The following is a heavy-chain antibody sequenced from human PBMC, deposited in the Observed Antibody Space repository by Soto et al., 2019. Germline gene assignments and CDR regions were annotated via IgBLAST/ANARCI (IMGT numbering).Heavy chain of an antibody. J-gene: IGHJ4*02. CDR3: ARDLYPLAYYFDY. Sequence: QGQLVQSGAEVKKPGASVKVSCKASGYTCTNHGISWVRQSPGQGLEWLGWISGHNVNTKYAQRLQGRVTMTTDTSTSTAYMELRSLQSDDTAVYYCARDLYPLAYYFDYWGQGTLVTVS. CDR2: ISGHNVNT. V-gene: IGHV1-18*01. CDR1: GYTCTNHG.